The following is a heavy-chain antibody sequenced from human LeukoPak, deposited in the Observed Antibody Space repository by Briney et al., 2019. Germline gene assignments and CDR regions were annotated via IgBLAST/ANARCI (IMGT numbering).Heavy chain of an antibody. CDR2: INNDGSHT. V-gene: IGHV3-74*03. CDR3: ARLYVDTALGSDS. CDR1: GFTFSSYA. Sequence: QPGGSLRLSCAASGFTFSSYAMSWVRQAPGKGLVWLACINNDGSHTKYADSVKGRFTISRDNAKTTLYLQMNSLRAEDTALYYCARLYVDTALGSDSWGQGTLVTVSS. J-gene: IGHJ4*02. D-gene: IGHD5-18*01.